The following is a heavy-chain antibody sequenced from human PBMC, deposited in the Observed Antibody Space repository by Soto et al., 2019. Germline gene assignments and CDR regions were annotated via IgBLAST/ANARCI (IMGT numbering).Heavy chain of an antibody. CDR1: GGSISSGGYY. CDR3: ARDSGYDSKSFDY. CDR2: IYYTGST. Sequence: QVQLQESGPGLAKPSQTLSLTCTVSGGSISSGGYYWSWIRQHPGKGLEWIGYIYYTGSTYYNPSLKGRVTISVDTSKNQFSLRLSSVTAADTAVYYCARDSGYDSKSFDYWGQGTLVTVSS. D-gene: IGHD5-12*01. J-gene: IGHJ4*02. V-gene: IGHV4-31*03.